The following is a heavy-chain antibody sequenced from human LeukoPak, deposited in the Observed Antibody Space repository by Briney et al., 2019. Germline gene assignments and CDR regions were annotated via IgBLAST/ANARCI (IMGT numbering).Heavy chain of an antibody. Sequence: GASVKVSCKASGYTFSTYGIRRVRQAPGQGLEWMGWISAYNGNTNYAQKLQGRVTMATDTSTSTVYMELRSLRSDDTAVYYCARDQQWLDPARHGFDYWGQGTLVTVSS. D-gene: IGHD6-19*01. CDR3: ARDQQWLDPARHGFDY. CDR1: GYTFSTYG. V-gene: IGHV1-18*01. CDR2: ISAYNGNT. J-gene: IGHJ4*02.